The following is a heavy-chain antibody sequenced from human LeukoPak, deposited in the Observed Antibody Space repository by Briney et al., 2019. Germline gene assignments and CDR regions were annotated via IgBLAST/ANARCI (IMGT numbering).Heavy chain of an antibody. D-gene: IGHD1-26*01. Sequence: GGSLRLSCAASGFTFNSYSMNWVRQAPGRGLEWISYISRDGGAIYYADSVKGRFTISRDNAKNSLFLQMNSLRADDTAVYYCARDYRWAFDYWGQGTLVTVSS. V-gene: IGHV3-48*01. CDR2: ISRDGGAI. J-gene: IGHJ4*02. CDR3: ARDYRWAFDY. CDR1: GFTFNSYS.